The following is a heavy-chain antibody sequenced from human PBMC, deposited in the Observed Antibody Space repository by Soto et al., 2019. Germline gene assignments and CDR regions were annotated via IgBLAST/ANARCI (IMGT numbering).Heavy chain of an antibody. J-gene: IGHJ4*02. CDR2: IYYTGST. CDR3: AKVVSGGPLDY. CDR1: GVSINNYY. Sequence: SENLSLTLTVSGVSINNYYWTWILQPPLKILEWIGAIYYTGSTTYNPSLRSLFTFSFDTSKNQSSLSLTSVTSAEPAVYSCAKVVSGGPLDYWGQGTLVTVPS. V-gene: IGHV4-59*01. D-gene: IGHD6-25*01.